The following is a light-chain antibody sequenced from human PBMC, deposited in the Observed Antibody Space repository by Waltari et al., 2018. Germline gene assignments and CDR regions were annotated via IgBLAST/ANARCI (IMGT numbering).Light chain of an antibody. J-gene: IGLJ3*02. V-gene: IGLV7-43*01. CDR3: LLYFPCARV. CDR1: PGEVTSSHY. CDR2: STS. Sequence: QTVVTQEPSLTVSPGGTVTLTCASSPGEVTSSHYPNWSQQKPGQPPTALIYSTSNKHPGTSAGSSGCVRGRRAALTVAGAEPEGEADYCCLLYFPCARVFGRGTKVTVL.